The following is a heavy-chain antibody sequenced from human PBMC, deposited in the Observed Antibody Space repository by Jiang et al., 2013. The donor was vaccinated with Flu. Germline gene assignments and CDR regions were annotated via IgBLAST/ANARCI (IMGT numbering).Heavy chain of an antibody. V-gene: IGHV1-69*04. Sequence: GAEVKKPGSSVKVSCKASGGTFSSYAISWVRQAPGQGLEWMGRIIPILGIANYAQKFQGRVTITADKSTSTAYMELSSLRSEDTAVYYCASPPLRYFDWLYFDYWGQGTLVTVSS. D-gene: IGHD3-9*01. CDR1: GGTFSSYA. CDR3: ASPPLRYFDWLYFDY. J-gene: IGHJ4*02. CDR2: IIPILGIA.